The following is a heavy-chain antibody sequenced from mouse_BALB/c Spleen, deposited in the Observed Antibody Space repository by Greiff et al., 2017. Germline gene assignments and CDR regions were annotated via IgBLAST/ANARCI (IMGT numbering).Heavy chain of an antibody. D-gene: IGHD1-1*02. CDR3: ARWGLWSWYFDV. CDR2: IYPYNGGT. V-gene: IGHV1S29*02. CDR1: GYTFTDYN. J-gene: IGHJ1*01. Sequence: EVQLKQSGPELVKPGASVKISCKASGYTFTDYNMHWVKQSHGKSLEWIGYIYPYNGGTGYNQKFKSKATLTVDNSSSTAYMELRSLTSEDSAVYYCARWGLWSWYFDVWGAGTTVTVSS.